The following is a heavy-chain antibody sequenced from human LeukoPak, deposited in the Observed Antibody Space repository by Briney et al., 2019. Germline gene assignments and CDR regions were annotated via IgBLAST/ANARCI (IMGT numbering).Heavy chain of an antibody. CDR3: ARSAYMVRGVMDY. D-gene: IGHD3-10*01. V-gene: IGHV4-39*07. CDR2: IYYSGST. Sequence: PSETLSLTCTVSGGSISSSSYYWGWIRQPPGKGLEWIGSIYYSGSTYYNPSLKSRVTISVDTSKNQFSLKLSSVTAADTAVYYCARSAYMVRGVMDYWGQGTLVTVSS. J-gene: IGHJ4*02. CDR1: GGSISSSSYY.